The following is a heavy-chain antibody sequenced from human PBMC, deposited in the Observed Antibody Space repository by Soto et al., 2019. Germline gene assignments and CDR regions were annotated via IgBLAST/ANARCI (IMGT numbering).Heavy chain of an antibody. D-gene: IGHD2-2*01. J-gene: IGHJ5*02. CDR2: ISYSGST. Sequence: PSETLSLTCTVSGGSISSGGYYWSWIRQHPGKGLEWIGCISYSGSTYYNPSLKSRVTISIDTSKNQFSLKLSSVTAADTAVYYCARHEVDENIVVVPAALFDPWGQGTLVTVSS. CDR3: ARHEVDENIVVVPAALFDP. V-gene: IGHV4-30-4*01. CDR1: GGSISSGGYY.